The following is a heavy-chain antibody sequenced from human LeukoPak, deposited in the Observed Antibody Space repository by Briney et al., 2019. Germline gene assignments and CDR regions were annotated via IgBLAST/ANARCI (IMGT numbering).Heavy chain of an antibody. J-gene: IGHJ6*02. V-gene: IGHV3-21*01. CDR1: GFTFSSYS. Sequence: GGSLRLSCAASGFTFSSYSMNWVRQAPGKGLEWVSSISSSSSYIYYADSVKGRFTISRDNAKNSLYLQMDSLRAEDTAVYYCASRMGIYGMDVWGQGTTVTVSS. CDR3: ASRMGIYGMDV. CDR2: ISSSSSYI.